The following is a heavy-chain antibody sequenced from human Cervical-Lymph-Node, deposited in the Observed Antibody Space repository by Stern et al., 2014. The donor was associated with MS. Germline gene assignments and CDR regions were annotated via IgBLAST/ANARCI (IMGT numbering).Heavy chain of an antibody. CDR2: IDWDDDI. J-gene: IGHJ4*02. V-gene: IGHV2-70*04. CDR1: GFSLTTSGMR. CDR3: ARMETGASGLFDV. Sequence: LKESGPALVKPTQPLTLTCTVSGFSLTTSGMRVNWIRQSPGQALEWLARIDWDDDIYYNTSLRTRLTISKDTSKNQVVLTMTNMAPVDTATYYCARMETGASGLFDVWGQGTLVTVSS. D-gene: IGHD3-10*01.